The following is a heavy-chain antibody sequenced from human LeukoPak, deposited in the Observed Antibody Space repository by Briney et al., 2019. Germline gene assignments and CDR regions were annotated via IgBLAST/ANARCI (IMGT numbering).Heavy chain of an antibody. J-gene: IGHJ4*02. Sequence: GGSLRLSCAASGFTVSSNFMSWVRQAPGKGLEWVSAISGSGGSTYYADSVKGRFTISRDNSKNTLYLQMNSLRAEDTAVYYCATYSSGYYYFDYWGQGTLVTVSS. CDR1: GFTVSSNF. CDR3: ATYSSGYYYFDY. CDR2: ISGSGGST. D-gene: IGHD3-22*01. V-gene: IGHV3-23*01.